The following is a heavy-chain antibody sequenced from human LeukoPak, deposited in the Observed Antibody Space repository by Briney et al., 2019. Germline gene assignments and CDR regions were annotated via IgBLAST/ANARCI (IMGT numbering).Heavy chain of an antibody. J-gene: IGHJ4*02. Sequence: GGSLRLSCAASGFTFSSYAMSWVRQAPGKGLEWVSAISGSGGSTYYADSVKGRFTISRDNSKNPLYLQMNSLRAEDTAVYYCAKPTYYYDSSGYYETYYFDYWGQGTLVTVSS. D-gene: IGHD3-22*01. CDR2: ISGSGGST. CDR3: AKPTYYYDSSGYYETYYFDY. V-gene: IGHV3-23*01. CDR1: GFTFSSYA.